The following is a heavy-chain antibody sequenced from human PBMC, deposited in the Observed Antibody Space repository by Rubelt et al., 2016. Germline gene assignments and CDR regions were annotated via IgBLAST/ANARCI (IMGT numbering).Heavy chain of an antibody. CDR3: ATGWMITNLDH. Sequence: QVQLQESGPGLMKASETLSLTCTVSGASINTNYCSWIRQSPGEGLEWIGYFLYSGSTNFNPSLRSRATISLDTSKNQFSRGLRSVTAADTAVYYCATGWMITNLDHWGQGTLVAVSS. CDR1: GASINTNY. CDR2: FLYSGST. V-gene: IGHV4-59*12. D-gene: IGHD3-16*01. J-gene: IGHJ4*02.